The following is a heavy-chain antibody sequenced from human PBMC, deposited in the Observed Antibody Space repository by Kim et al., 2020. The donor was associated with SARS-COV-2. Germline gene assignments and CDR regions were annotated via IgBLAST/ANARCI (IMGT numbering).Heavy chain of an antibody. CDR1: GGSISSYY. Sequence: SETLSLTCTVSGGSISSYYWSWIRQPPGKGLEWIGYIYYSGSTNYNPSLKSRVTISVDTSKNQFSLKLRSVTAADTAEYYCARVRPGGVVIIDYWGQGTLVTVSS. D-gene: IGHD3-3*01. V-gene: IGHV4-59*01. CDR3: ARVRPGGVVIIDY. CDR2: IYYSGST. J-gene: IGHJ4*02.